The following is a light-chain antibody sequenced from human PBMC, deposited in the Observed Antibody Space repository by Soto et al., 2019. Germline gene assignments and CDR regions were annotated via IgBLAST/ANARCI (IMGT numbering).Light chain of an antibody. J-gene: IGKJ5*01. CDR1: QSVSRSY. CDR3: QERSNSIT. Sequence: EIVLTQSPGTLSLSPGERYTLSGLASQSVSRSYLAWYQQKPGQDPRLLIYGASSRATGTPDRFSGSGSGTDFTLTISSLQSEDYAVYYCQERSNSITFGQGTRVEIK. CDR2: GAS. V-gene: IGKV3D-20*02.